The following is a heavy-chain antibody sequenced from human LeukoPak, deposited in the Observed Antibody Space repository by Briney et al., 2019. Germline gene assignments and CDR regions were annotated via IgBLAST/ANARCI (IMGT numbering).Heavy chain of an antibody. Sequence: GGSLRLSCAASGFTFSSFAIHWVRQAPGKGLEWVAVISYDGTNKFYADSVKGRFTISRDNSKNTLSLQMNSLRPGDTAVYYCGRDLAAAGTLIEHWGQGTLVTVSS. CDR1: GFTFSSFA. V-gene: IGHV3-30*04. CDR2: ISYDGTNK. CDR3: GRDLAAAGTLIEH. J-gene: IGHJ1*01. D-gene: IGHD6-13*01.